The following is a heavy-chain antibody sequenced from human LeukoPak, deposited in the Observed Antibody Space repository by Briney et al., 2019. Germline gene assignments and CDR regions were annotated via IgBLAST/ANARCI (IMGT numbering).Heavy chain of an antibody. Sequence: SETLSLTCTVSGGSISSGSYYWSWIRQPAGKGLEWIGRIYTSGSTNYNPSLKSRVTISVDTSKNQFSLKLSSVTAADTAVYYCARDRRYDFWSGEWEGHYYYMDVWREGTTVTVSS. CDR2: IYTSGST. D-gene: IGHD3-3*01. V-gene: IGHV4-61*02. J-gene: IGHJ6*03. CDR1: GGSISSGSYY. CDR3: ARDRRYDFWSGEWEGHYYYMDV.